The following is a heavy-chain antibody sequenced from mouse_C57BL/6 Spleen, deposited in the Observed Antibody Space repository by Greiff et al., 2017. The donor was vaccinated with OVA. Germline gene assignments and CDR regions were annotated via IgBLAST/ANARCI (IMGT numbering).Heavy chain of an antibody. CDR1: GYAFSSYW. J-gene: IGHJ2*01. V-gene: IGHV1-80*01. D-gene: IGHD1-1*01. CDR2: IYPGDGDT. Sequence: QVQLQQSGAELVKPGASVKISCKASGYAFSSYWMNWVKQRPGKGLEWIGQIYPGDGDTNSNGKFKGKAKLTADKSSSTDYMQLSSLTSEDSAVYFCARDGSSQYYFDYWGQGTTLTVSS. CDR3: ARDGSSQYYFDY.